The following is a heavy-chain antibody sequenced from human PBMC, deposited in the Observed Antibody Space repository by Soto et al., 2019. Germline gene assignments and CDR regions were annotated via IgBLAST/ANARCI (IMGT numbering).Heavy chain of an antibody. V-gene: IGHV1-69*13. J-gene: IGHJ6*02. CDR3: ARRSRLTNDYGDYDPHYYYYYGMDV. Sequence: ASVKVSCKASGGTFSSYAISWVRQAPGQGLEWMGGIIPIFGTANYAQKFQGRVTITADESTSTAYMELSSLRSEDTAVYYCARRSRLTNDYGDYDPHYYYYYGMDVWGQGTTVTVSS. D-gene: IGHD4-17*01. CDR2: IIPIFGTA. CDR1: GGTFSSYA.